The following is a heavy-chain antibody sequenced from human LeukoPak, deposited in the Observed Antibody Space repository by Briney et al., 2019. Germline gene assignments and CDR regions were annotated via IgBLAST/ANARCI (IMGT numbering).Heavy chain of an antibody. CDR1: VGTFSSYT. V-gene: IGHV1-69*02. D-gene: IGHD5-12*01. Sequence: SVKVSCKSSVGTFSSYTISWVRQAPAHALEWMGRIIPILGIANYAQKFQRRVTITADKSTSTAYMELSSLRSQKTPVYYCARGSINSGYDWGNWFDPWGQGTLVTVSS. J-gene: IGHJ5*02. CDR2: IIPILGIA. CDR3: ARGSINSGYDWGNWFDP.